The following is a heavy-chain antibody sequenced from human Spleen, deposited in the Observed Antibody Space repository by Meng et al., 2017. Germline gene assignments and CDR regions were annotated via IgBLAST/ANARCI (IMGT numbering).Heavy chain of an antibody. CDR1: GYSFTNYW. J-gene: IGHJ2*01. CDR3: ARDTAMEKDYWYFDL. V-gene: IGHV5-51*01. D-gene: IGHD5-18*01. CDR2: IYPGDSDT. Sequence: GGSLRLSCKDSGYSFTNYWIGWVRQMPGKGLEWMGIIYPGDSDTRYSPSFQGQVTISADKSISTAYLQWSSLKASDTAMYYCARDTAMEKDYWYFDLWGRGTLVTVSS.